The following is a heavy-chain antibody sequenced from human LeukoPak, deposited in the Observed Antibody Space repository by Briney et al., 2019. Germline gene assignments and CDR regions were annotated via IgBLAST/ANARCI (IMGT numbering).Heavy chain of an antibody. CDR1: GFTFSKFA. CDR3: ARDPYSGSYGNYYYYFMDV. CDR2: VSYDGSYK. V-gene: IGHV3-30*04. Sequence: GGSLRLSCAAAGFTFSKFAMHWVRQAPGKGLEWVAVVSYDGSYKYYADSVKGRFTISRDNSKNTLYLQMNSLRAEDTAVYYCARDPYSGSYGNYYYYFMDVWGKGTTVIVSS. J-gene: IGHJ6*03. D-gene: IGHD1-26*01.